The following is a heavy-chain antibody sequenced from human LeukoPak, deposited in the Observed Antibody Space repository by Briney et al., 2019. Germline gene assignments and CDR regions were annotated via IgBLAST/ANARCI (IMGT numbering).Heavy chain of an antibody. Sequence: GGSLRLSCAASGFTFSSYAMSWVRQAPGKGLEWVSAISGGGGSTYYADSVKGRFTISRDNSENTLYLQMNSLRAEDTAVYYCARESYDFWSGYYTRDAFDIWGQGTMVTVSS. CDR1: GFTFSSYA. CDR3: ARESYDFWSGYYTRDAFDI. CDR2: ISGGGGST. J-gene: IGHJ3*02. D-gene: IGHD3-3*01. V-gene: IGHV3-23*01.